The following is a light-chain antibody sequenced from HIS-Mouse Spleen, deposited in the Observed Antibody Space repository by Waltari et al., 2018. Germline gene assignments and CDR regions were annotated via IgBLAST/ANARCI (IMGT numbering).Light chain of an antibody. V-gene: IGLV2-23*01. J-gene: IGLJ3*02. CDR1: SSDVGSYNL. CDR2: EGS. CDR3: CSYAGSSTWV. Sequence: QSALTQPASVSGSPGQSITISCTGTSSDVGSYNLVSWYQQHPGKAPKLMIYEGSKRPSVVSHRFSGSKSGNTASPTISGLQAEDEADYYCCSYAGSSTWVFGGGTKLTVL.